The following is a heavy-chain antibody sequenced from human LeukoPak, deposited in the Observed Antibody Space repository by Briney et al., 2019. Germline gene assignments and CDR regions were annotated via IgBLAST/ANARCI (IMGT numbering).Heavy chain of an antibody. CDR1: GFTFSSYS. CDR2: ISSSSSYI. V-gene: IGHV3-21*01. CDR3: ARGCPITMVRGVITQTLYYFDY. Sequence: GGSLRLSCAASGFTFSSYSMNWVRQAPGKGLEWVSSISSSSSYIYYADSVKGRFTISRDNAKNSLYLQMNSLRAEDTAVYYCARGCPITMVRGVITQTLYYFDYWGQGTLVTVSS. J-gene: IGHJ4*02. D-gene: IGHD3-10*01.